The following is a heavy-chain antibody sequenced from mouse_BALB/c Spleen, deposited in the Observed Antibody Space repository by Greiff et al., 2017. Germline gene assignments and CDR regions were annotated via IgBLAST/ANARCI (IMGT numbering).Heavy chain of an antibody. J-gene: IGHJ1*01. D-gene: IGHD5-5*01. CDR1: GFTFSSFG. V-gene: IGHV5-17*02. CDR2: ISSGSSTI. CDR3: ARGLPWYFDV. Sequence: EVQGVESGGGLVQPGGSRKLSCAASGFTFSSFGMHWVRQAPEKGLEWVAYISSGSSTIYYADTVKGRFTISRDNPKNTLFLQMTSLRSEDTAMYYCARGLPWYFDVWGAGTTVTVSS.